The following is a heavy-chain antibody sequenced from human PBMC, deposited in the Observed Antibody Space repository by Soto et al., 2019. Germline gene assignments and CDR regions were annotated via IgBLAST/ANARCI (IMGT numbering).Heavy chain of an antibody. V-gene: IGHV4-59*08. J-gene: IGHJ4*02. CDR1: GGSISSYY. Sequence: SETLSLTCTVSGGSISSYYWSWTRQPPGKGLEWIGYIYYSGSTNYNPSLKSRVTISVDTSKNQFSLKLSSVTAADTAVYYCARHKGAMVNFDYWGKGTLVTVAS. CDR2: IYYSGST. D-gene: IGHD5-18*01. CDR3: ARHKGAMVNFDY.